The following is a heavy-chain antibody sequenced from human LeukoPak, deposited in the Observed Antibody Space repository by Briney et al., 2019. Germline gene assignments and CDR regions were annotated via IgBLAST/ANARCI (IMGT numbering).Heavy chain of an antibody. CDR2: IRSKAYGGTT. Sequence: PGGSLRLSCTASGFTFGDYAMSWVRQAPGKGLEWVGFIRSKAYGGTTEYAASVKGRFTISRDDSKSIAYLQMNSLKTEDTVVYYCTRDLYYYGSGSPLFDYWGQGTLVTVSS. V-gene: IGHV3-49*04. J-gene: IGHJ4*02. CDR3: TRDLYYYGSGSPLFDY. CDR1: GFTFGDYA. D-gene: IGHD3-10*01.